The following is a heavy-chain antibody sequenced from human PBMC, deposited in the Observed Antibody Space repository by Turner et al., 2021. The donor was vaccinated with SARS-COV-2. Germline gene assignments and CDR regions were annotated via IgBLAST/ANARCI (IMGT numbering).Heavy chain of an antibody. J-gene: IGHJ4*02. V-gene: IGHV1-69*12. CDR3: ARIYGCEVRDYFDS. CDR2: VIPICGAT. D-gene: IGHD3-10*01. CDR1: GDTADTFSSCS. Sequence: VHLVQSGAAVPKPGSPVQVSCTASGDTADTFSSCSIPWVRQAPGQWLEWRGGVIPICGATDYAEQVQGRVAITADASTRTAYLKLNSLTSDDTATYGCARIYGCEVRDYFDSWGQGTLVSVSS.